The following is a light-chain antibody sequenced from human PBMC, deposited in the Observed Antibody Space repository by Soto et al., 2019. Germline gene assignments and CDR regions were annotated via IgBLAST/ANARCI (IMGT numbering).Light chain of an antibody. V-gene: IGKV3-15*01. J-gene: IGKJ2*01. Sequence: ETVMTQSPVALSVSPGERATLSCRARQNVRKNLAWYQQKPGQAPRLLIYGASTRATGIPARFSGDGSGTEFTLSISSLQSEDFAVYYCQEYTDWSSTFGQGTKLDIK. CDR1: QNVRKN. CDR2: GAS. CDR3: QEYTDWSST.